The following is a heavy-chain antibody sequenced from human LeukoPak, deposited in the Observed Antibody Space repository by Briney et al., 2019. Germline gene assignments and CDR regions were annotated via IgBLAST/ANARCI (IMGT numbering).Heavy chain of an antibody. D-gene: IGHD2-2*02. CDR3: AREVIPTYYYMDV. Sequence: ASVKVSCKASGYTFTDYYVHWVRQALGQGLEWMGWIKPKSGDTDYAQKFQGRVTLTRDTSISTAYMELSSLRSDDTAVYFCAREVIPTYYYMDVWGKGTTVTVSS. J-gene: IGHJ6*03. CDR2: IKPKSGDT. CDR1: GYTFTDYY. V-gene: IGHV1-2*02.